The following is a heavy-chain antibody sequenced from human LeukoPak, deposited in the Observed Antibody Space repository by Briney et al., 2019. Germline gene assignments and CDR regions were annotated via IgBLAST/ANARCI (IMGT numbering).Heavy chain of an antibody. CDR1: GYTFTGYY. D-gene: IGHD2-8*01. CDR3: AREGLNCTNGVCEDY. CDR2: INPNSGGT. J-gene: IGHJ4*02. V-gene: IGHV1-2*02. Sequence: GASVKVSCKASGYTFTGYYMRWVRQAPGQGLEWMGWINPNSGGTNYAQKFQGRVTMTRDTSISTAYMELSRLRSDDTAVYYCAREGLNCTNGVCEDYWGQGTLVTVSS.